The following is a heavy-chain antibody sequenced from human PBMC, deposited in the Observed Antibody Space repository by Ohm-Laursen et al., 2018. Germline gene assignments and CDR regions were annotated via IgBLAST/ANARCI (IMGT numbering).Heavy chain of an antibody. J-gene: IGHJ4*02. CDR1: GYTFTSYG. V-gene: IGHV1-18*01. D-gene: IGHD6-19*01. CDR2: ISAYNGNT. Sequence: GASVKVSCKASGYTFTSYGISWVRQAPGQGLEWMGWISAYNGNTNYAQNLQGRVTMTADTTTSTAYMELRRLTSDDTAVYYCARGGADSSGWYFGYWGQGTLVTVSS. CDR3: ARGGADSSGWYFGY.